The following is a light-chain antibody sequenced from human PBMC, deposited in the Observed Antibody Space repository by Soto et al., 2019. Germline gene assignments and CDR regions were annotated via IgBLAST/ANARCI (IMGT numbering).Light chain of an antibody. CDR1: QSISNW. J-gene: IGKJ4*01. Sequence: DTQMTQSPSTLSASVGDTVTLTCRASQSISNWLAWYQQKPGKAPNLLIYFASALQSGVPSRFSGSGSGTEFTLTISSLQPDDIATYYCQQYDTSPLTFGGGTKVDIK. CDR3: QQYDTSPLT. CDR2: FAS. V-gene: IGKV1-5*03.